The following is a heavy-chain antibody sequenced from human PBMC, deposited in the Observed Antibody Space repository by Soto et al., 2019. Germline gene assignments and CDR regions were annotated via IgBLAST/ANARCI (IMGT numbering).Heavy chain of an antibody. CDR2: ISWDGGST. CDR3: AKDSSTYDYVWGSYDY. V-gene: IGHV3-43*01. Sequence: EVQLVESGGVVVQPGGSLRLSCAASGFTFDDYTMHWVRQAPGKGLEWVSLISWDGGSTYYADSVKGRFTISRDNSKNSLYLKMNSLRTEDTALYYCAKDSSTYDYVWGSYDYWGQGTLVTVSS. CDR1: GFTFDDYT. D-gene: IGHD3-16*01. J-gene: IGHJ4*02.